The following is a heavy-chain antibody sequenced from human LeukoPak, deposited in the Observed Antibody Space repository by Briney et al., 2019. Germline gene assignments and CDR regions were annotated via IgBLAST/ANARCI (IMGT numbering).Heavy chain of an antibody. CDR3: AREGDREAAGTAFDC. D-gene: IGHD6-13*01. CDR1: GYTFTNYY. V-gene: IGHV1-46*01. J-gene: IGHJ4*02. CDR2: INLVGGST. Sequence: ASVTVSCKASGYTFTNYYIHWVRQAPGQGLEWMGIINLVGGSTTYARRFQDRVTMTMDTSTSTVYMELRSLRSEDTAVYYCAREGDREAAGTAFDCWGQGTLVTVSS.